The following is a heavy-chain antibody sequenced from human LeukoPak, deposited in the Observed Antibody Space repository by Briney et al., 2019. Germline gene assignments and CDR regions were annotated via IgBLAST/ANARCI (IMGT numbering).Heavy chain of an antibody. CDR2: IYYSGST. CDR3: ARGGITMARGVQNGMDV. V-gene: IGHV4-59*01. J-gene: IGHJ6*02. Sequence: SSETLSLTCTVSGGSISSYYWSWIRQPPGKGLEWIGYIYYSGSTNYNPSLKSRVTISVDTSKNQFSLKLSSVTAADTAVYYCARGGITMARGVQNGMDVWGQGTTVTVSS. D-gene: IGHD3-10*01. CDR1: GGSISSYY.